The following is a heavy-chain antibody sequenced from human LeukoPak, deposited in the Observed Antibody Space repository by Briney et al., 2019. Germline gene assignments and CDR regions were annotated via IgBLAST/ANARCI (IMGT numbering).Heavy chain of an antibody. D-gene: IGHD6-13*01. CDR3: AREEGKQQMEAFDY. V-gene: IGHV3-21*01. CDR2: ICSGSSSI. Sequence: PGGSLRLSCAASGFTFSSYRMNWVRQAPGKGLEWVSSICSGSSSIYYAGSVKGRFTISRDNAKNSLYLQMNSLRAEDTAVYYCAREEGKQQMEAFDYRGQGTLVTVSS. J-gene: IGHJ4*02. CDR1: GFTFSSYR.